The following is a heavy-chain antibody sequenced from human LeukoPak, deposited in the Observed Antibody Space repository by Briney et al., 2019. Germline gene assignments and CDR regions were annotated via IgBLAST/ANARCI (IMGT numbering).Heavy chain of an antibody. Sequence: ASVNVSCKASGGTFSSYAISWVRQAPGQGLEWMGGIIPIFGTANYAQKFQGRVTITADESTSTAYMELSSLRSEDTAVYYCARDSGCTNGVCYTKYYFDYWGQGTLVTVSS. CDR2: IIPIFGTA. CDR3: ARDSGCTNGVCYTKYYFDY. J-gene: IGHJ4*02. D-gene: IGHD2-8*01. V-gene: IGHV1-69*13. CDR1: GGTFSSYA.